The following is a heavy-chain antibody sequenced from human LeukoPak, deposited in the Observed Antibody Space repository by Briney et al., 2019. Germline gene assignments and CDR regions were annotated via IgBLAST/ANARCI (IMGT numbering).Heavy chain of an antibody. J-gene: IGHJ4*02. D-gene: IGHD6-19*01. CDR2: ISGSGGST. CDR1: GFTFSSYA. V-gene: IGHV3-23*01. CDR3: AKKATVAGRPYYFDY. Sequence: GGSLRLSCAASGFTFSSYAMSWVRQAPGKGLEWVSAISGSGGSTYYADSVKGRFTISRDSSKNTLYLQMNSLRAEDTAVYYCAKKATVAGRPYYFDYWGQGTLVTVSS.